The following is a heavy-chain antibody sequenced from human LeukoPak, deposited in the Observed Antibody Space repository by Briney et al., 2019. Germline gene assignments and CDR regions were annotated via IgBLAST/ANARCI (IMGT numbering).Heavy chain of an antibody. CDR1: GFSFSGSA. CDR3: TAHLLYCNTTDCAPRGFDP. CDR2: IRSQADSYAT. V-gene: IGHV3-73*01. Sequence: GGSLNLSCAASGFSFSGSAIHWVRQTTGKGLEWIGRIRSQADSYATAYSVSVKGRFSISRDDSKNTAYLQMNSLRAEDTAVYYCTAHLLYCNTTDCAPRGFDPWGQGTLVTVSS. D-gene: IGHD2/OR15-2a*01. J-gene: IGHJ5*02.